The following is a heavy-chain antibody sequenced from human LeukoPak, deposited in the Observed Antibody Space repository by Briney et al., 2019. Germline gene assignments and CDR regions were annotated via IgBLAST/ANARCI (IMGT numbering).Heavy chain of an antibody. CDR2: IWYDGSNK. Sequence: GGSLRLSCAASGSTFSSYGMHWVRQAPGKGLEWVAVIWYDGSNKYYADSVKGRFTISRDNSKNTLYLQMNSLRAEDTAVYYCAKATRFLEWLLFAFDYWGQGTLVTVSS. J-gene: IGHJ4*02. D-gene: IGHD3-3*01. CDR3: AKATRFLEWLLFAFDY. V-gene: IGHV3-33*06. CDR1: GSTFSSYG.